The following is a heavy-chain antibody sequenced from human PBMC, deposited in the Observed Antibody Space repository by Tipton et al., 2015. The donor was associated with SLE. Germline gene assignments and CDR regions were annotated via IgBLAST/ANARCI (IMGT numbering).Heavy chain of an antibody. Sequence: LRLSCTVSGGPISSYYWSWIRQPPGRGLEWIGYIYYSGSTNYNPSLKSRVTISVDTSKNQFSLKLSSVTAADTAVYYCARGAPREKEYYYYYMDVWGKGTTVTVSS. CDR3: ARGAPREKEYYYYYMDV. CDR2: IYYSGST. J-gene: IGHJ6*03. CDR1: GGPISSYY. V-gene: IGHV4-59*01.